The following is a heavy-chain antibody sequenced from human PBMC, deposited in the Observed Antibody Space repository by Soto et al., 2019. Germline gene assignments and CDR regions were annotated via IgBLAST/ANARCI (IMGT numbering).Heavy chain of an antibody. CDR3: ARYDYGSGDDYNIDY. CDR1: GASIISMNW. CDR2: IHQSGST. D-gene: IGHD3-10*01. J-gene: IGHJ4*02. Sequence: QVQLQEAGPGLVKPSGTLSLTCAVSGASIISMNWWSWVRQPPGKGLEWIGEIHQSGSTNYNPSLMSRVTISVDKSKNQFSLKLTSVTAADTAVYYCARYDYGSGDDYNIDYWGQGTLVTVSS. V-gene: IGHV4-4*02.